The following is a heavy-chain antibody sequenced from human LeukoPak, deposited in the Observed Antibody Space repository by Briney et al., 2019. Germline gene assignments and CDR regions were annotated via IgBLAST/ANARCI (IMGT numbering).Heavy chain of an antibody. CDR1: GFTFNNYV. Sequence: PGGSLRLSCAASGFTFNNYVMSWVRQAPGKGLEWVSGISGSGASTYYADSVKGRLTISRDNSKNTLYLQMSSLRAEDTATYYCAKYNWGSGYFDYWGQGTLVTVPS. CDR3: AKYNWGSGYFDY. V-gene: IGHV3-23*01. D-gene: IGHD1-1*01. CDR2: ISGSGAST. J-gene: IGHJ4*02.